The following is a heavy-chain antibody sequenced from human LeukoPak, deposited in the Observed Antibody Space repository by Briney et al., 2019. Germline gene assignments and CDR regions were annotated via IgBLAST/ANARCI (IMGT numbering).Heavy chain of an antibody. D-gene: IGHD1-1*01. CDR2: IIPTFGAA. V-gene: IGHV1-69*05. Sequence: SVKVSCKASGGTFSSYAISWVRQAPGQGLEWMGRIIPTFGAANYAQKFQGRVTITTDESTSTAYMELSSLRSEDTAVYYCAGETGTTTGYFDYWGQGTLVTVSS. J-gene: IGHJ4*02. CDR1: GGTFSSYA. CDR3: AGETGTTTGYFDY.